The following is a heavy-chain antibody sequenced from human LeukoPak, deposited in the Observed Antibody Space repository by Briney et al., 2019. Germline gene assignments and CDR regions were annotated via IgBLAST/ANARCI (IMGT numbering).Heavy chain of an antibody. V-gene: IGHV3-30*03. Sequence: GRSLRLSCAASGFTFSSYGMHWVRQAPGKGLEWVAVISYDGSNKYYADSVKGRFTISRDNSKNTLYLQMNSLRAEDTAVYYCARALPITMIVVVYPGGMDVWGQGTTVTVSS. CDR1: GFTFSSYG. D-gene: IGHD3-22*01. CDR2: ISYDGSNK. J-gene: IGHJ6*02. CDR3: ARALPITMIVVVYPGGMDV.